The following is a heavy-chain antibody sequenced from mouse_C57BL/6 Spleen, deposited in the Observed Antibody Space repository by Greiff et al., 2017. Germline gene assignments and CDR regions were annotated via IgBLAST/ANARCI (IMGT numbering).Heavy chain of an antibody. D-gene: IGHD1-1*01. Sequence: QSCKASGYTFTSYWMHWVKQRPIQGLEWIGNIDPSDSETHYNQKFKDKATLTVDKSSSTAYMQLSSLTSEDSAVYYCAYGRPYFDYWGQGTTRTVSA. V-gene: IGHV1-52*01. CDR1: GYTFTSYW. CDR3: AYGRPYFDY. CDR2: IDPSDSET. J-gene: IGHJ2*01.